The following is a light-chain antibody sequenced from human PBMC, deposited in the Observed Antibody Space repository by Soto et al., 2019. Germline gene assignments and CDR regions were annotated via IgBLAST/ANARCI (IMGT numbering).Light chain of an antibody. V-gene: IGLV1-51*01. CDR3: GTWDSSLDGFV. Sequence: QSVLTQPPSVSAAPGQKVTISCSGSRSNINNNFVSWYQLFPGTAPKLLIYDNYKRPSGIPDRFSASKSGASATLAITGLQTGDEAEYNCGTWDSSLDGFVFGTGTKLTVL. J-gene: IGLJ1*01. CDR1: RSNINNNF. CDR2: DNY.